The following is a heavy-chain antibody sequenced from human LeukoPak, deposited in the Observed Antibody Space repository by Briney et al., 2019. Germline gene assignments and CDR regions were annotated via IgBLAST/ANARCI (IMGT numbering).Heavy chain of an antibody. CDR1: GFTFSSYA. Sequence: PGGSLRLSCAASGFTFSSYAMSWVRQAPGKGLEWVSAISDSGGSTYYADSVKGRFTISRDNSKNTLYLQMNSLRAEDTAVYYCARDRRPYYGSGSYPLIGYWGQGTLVTVSS. J-gene: IGHJ4*02. V-gene: IGHV3-23*01. D-gene: IGHD3-10*01. CDR2: ISDSGGST. CDR3: ARDRRPYYGSGSYPLIGY.